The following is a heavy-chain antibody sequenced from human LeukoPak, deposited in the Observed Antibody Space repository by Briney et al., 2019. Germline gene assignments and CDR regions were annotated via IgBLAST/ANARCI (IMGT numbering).Heavy chain of an antibody. J-gene: IGHJ4*02. Sequence: GGSLRLSCAASGFTFSSYWMSWVRQAPGKGLEWVANIKQDGSEKYYVDSVKGRFTISRDNAENSLYLQMNSLRAEDTAVYYCARDLYCSGDNCYSGAFYFDYWGQGTLVTVSS. CDR1: GFTFSSYW. CDR2: IKQDGSEK. CDR3: ARDLYCSGDNCYSGAFYFDY. V-gene: IGHV3-7*01. D-gene: IGHD2-15*01.